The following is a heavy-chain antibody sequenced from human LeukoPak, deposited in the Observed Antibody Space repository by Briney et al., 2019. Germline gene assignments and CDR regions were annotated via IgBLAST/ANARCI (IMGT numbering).Heavy chain of an antibody. D-gene: IGHD5-18*01. CDR3: AREDGDGYDY. Sequence: GASVKVSCKASGYIFTDYYMHWVRQAPGQGLEWMGRINPNSGDTNYQGRVTMTRDTSVGTAYMDLSRLRSDDTAVYYCAREDGDGYDYWGQGTLVTVSS. CDR1: GYIFTDYY. J-gene: IGHJ4*02. V-gene: IGHV1-2*06. CDR2: INPNSGDT.